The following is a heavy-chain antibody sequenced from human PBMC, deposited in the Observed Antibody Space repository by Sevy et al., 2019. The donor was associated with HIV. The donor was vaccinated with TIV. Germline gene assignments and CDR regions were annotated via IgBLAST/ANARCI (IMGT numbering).Heavy chain of an antibody. CDR3: VRAVEDYSDSSAWDWYFDL. CDR1: GFTVSGNY. J-gene: IGHJ2*01. CDR2: IFSGGNT. V-gene: IGHV3-66*01. Sequence: GGSLRLSCAASGFTVSGNYMSWVRQAPGKGLEWVSGIFSGGNTHFADSVKGRFTISRDNSKNTLSLQMNSLSAEDTAVYYCVRAVEDYSDSSAWDWYFDLWGHGTLVTVSS. D-gene: IGHD3-22*01.